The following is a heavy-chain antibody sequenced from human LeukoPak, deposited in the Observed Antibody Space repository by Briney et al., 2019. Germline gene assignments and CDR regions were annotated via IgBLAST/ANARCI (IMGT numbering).Heavy chain of an antibody. D-gene: IGHD2-15*01. Sequence: GGSLRLSCAASGFTVNNNYMTWVRQAPGKGLEWVAYIKKTGSETYYVDSVKGRFTITRDNTRNSLFLQMYSLRAEDTAMYFCAREDGYCSGGNCYSYFDSWGQGTLVTVSS. V-gene: IGHV3-7*01. CDR3: AREDGYCSGGNCYSYFDS. CDR2: IKKTGSET. CDR1: GFTVNNNY. J-gene: IGHJ4*02.